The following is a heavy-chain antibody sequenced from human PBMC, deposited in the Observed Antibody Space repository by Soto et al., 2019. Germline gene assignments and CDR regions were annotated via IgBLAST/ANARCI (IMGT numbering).Heavy chain of an antibody. V-gene: IGHV5-51*01. Sequence: PVESLKISCKGSENIFTNYWISCLLQMPVKGLEWMGIIYPGDSNTRYSPSFQGQVTISADKSISTAYLQWSSLKASDTAMYYCATLEATTNYFYFGMDVWGQGTTVTVSS. J-gene: IGHJ6*02. D-gene: IGHD1-1*01. CDR2: IYPGDSNT. CDR3: ATLEATTNYFYFGMDV. CDR1: ENIFTNYW.